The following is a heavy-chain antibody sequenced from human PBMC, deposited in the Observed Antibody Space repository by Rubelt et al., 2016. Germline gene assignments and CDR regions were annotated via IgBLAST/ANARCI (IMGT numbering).Heavy chain of an antibody. CDR3: ARDRIQLPFDY. CDR2: DT. J-gene: IGHJ4*02. D-gene: IGHD5-18*01. V-gene: IGHV5-51*01. Sequence: DTRYSPSFQGQVTISADKSISTAYLQWSSLKASDTAMYYCARDRIQLPFDYWGQGTLVTVSS.